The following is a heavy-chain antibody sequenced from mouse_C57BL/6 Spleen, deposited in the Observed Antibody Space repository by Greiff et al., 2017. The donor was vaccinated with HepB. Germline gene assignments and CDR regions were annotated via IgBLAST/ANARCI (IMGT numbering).Heavy chain of an antibody. Sequence: QVQLQQPGAELVRPGSSVKLSCKASGYTFTSYWMHWVKQRPIQGLEWIGNIDPSDSETHYNQKFKDKATLTVDKSSSTAYMQLSSLTSEVSAVYYCAKGDYGNLRVDYWGQGTTLTVSS. CDR1: GYTFTSYW. CDR3: AKGDYGNLRVDY. J-gene: IGHJ2*01. CDR2: IDPSDSET. V-gene: IGHV1-52*01. D-gene: IGHD2-1*01.